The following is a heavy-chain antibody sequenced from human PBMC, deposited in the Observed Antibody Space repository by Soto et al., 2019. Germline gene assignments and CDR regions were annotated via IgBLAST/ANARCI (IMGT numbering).Heavy chain of an antibody. Sequence: TSETLSLTCTVFGGSISSYYWSWIRQPPGKGLEWIGYIYYSGSTNYNPSLKSRVTISVDTSKNQFSLKLSSVTAADTAVYYCARDSSGWTPGAHDPWGQGTLVTVSS. D-gene: IGHD6-19*01. V-gene: IGHV4-59*01. J-gene: IGHJ5*02. CDR3: ARDSSGWTPGAHDP. CDR2: IYYSGST. CDR1: GGSISSYY.